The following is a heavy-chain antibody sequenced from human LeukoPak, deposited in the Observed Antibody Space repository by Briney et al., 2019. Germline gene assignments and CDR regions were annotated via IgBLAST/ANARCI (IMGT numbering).Heavy chain of an antibody. CDR2: TNPSGGST. V-gene: IGHV1-46*01. Sequence: ASVKVSCKASGYTFTSYYMHWVRQAPGQGLEWMGITNPSGGSTSYAQKFQGRVTMTRDTSTSTVYMELSSLRSEDTAVYYCARGSRRIAAAGTNWFDPWGQGTLVTVSS. CDR3: ARGSRRIAAAGTNWFDP. J-gene: IGHJ5*02. D-gene: IGHD6-13*01. CDR1: GYTFTSYY.